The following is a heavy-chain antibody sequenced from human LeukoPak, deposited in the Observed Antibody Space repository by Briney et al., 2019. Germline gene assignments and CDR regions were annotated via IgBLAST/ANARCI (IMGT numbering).Heavy chain of an antibody. V-gene: IGHV4-34*01. J-gene: IGHJ6*02. D-gene: IGHD5-18*01. CDR1: GGSFSGYY. CDR3: ARDTATVDV. Sequence: PSETLSLTCAVYGGSFSGYYWTWIRQPPGKGLEWIGEIKHTGSTNYNPSLKSRVTISVDTSKNQFSLKLSSVTAADTAVYYCARDTATVDVWGQGTTVTVSS. CDR2: IKHTGST.